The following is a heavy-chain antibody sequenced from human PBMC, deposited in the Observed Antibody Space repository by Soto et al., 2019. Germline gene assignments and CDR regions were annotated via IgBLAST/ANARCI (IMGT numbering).Heavy chain of an antibody. CDR1: GYTFTSYD. Sequence: ASVKVSCKASGYTFTSYDINWVRQATGQGLEWMGWMNPNSGNTGYAQKFQGRVTMTRNTSISTAYMELSSLRSEDTAVYYCARGDGCSWCYYYYHMDVWGKGTTVTVS. CDR3: ARGDGCSWCYYYYHMDV. V-gene: IGHV1-8*01. J-gene: IGHJ6*03. D-gene: IGHD6-13*01. CDR2: MNPNSGNT.